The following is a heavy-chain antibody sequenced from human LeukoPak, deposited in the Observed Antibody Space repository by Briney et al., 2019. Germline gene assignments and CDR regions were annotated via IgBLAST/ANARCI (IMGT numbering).Heavy chain of an antibody. V-gene: IGHV3-7*03. J-gene: IGHJ4*02. CDR2: IKEDGTET. CDR1: GFTFSGFW. CDR3: AKEGRSLQTY. D-gene: IGHD5-24*01. Sequence: GGSLRLSCAVSGFTFSGFWMSWVRLAPGKGLEWVANIKEDGTETYYVDSVKGRFTISRDNAKNSLYLQMNSLRVEDTAVYYCAKEGRSLQTYWGQGTLVTVSS.